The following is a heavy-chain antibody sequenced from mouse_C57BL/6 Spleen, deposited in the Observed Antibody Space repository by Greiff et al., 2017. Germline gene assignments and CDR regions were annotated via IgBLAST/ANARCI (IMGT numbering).Heavy chain of an antibody. J-gene: IGHJ2*01. Sequence: QVQLQQSGPGLVQPSQSLSITCTVSGFSLTSYGVHWVRQSPGKGLEWLGVIWRGGSTDYNAAFMSRLGITKDNSKSQVFFKMNSLQADDTAIYYCAKEGDGVDYWGQGTTLTVSS. CDR2: IWRGGST. D-gene: IGHD3-3*01. V-gene: IGHV2-5*01. CDR3: AKEGDGVDY. CDR1: GFSLTSYG.